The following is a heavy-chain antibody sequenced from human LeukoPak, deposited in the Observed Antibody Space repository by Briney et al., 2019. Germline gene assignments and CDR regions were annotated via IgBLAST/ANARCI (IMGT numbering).Heavy chain of an antibody. CDR1: GFIFDDFG. V-gene: IGHV3-48*03. CDR3: ARVPRSSRIPIFR. CDR2: ISSSGDTI. Sequence: GGSLRLSCTASGFIFDDFGMNWVRQVPGKGLEWVSYISSSGDTIYYADSVKGRFTISRDNAKNSLYLQLNSLRAEDTAVYYCARVPRSSRIPIFRWGQGTLVTVSS. D-gene: IGHD3-3*01. J-gene: IGHJ4*02.